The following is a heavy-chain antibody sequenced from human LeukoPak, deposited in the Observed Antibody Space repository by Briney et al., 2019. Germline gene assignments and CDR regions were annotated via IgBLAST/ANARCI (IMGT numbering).Heavy chain of an antibody. CDR2: IYTSGST. D-gene: IGHD3-22*01. CDR1: GGSISSYY. CDR3: ARDLYYDSSGPKRDWFDP. J-gene: IGHJ5*02. V-gene: IGHV4-4*07. Sequence: SETLSLTCTVSGGSISSYYWSWIRQPAGKGLEWIGRIYTSGSTNYNPSLKSRVTMSVDTSKNQFSLKLSSVTAADTAVYYCARDLYYDSSGPKRDWFDPWGQGTLVTVSS.